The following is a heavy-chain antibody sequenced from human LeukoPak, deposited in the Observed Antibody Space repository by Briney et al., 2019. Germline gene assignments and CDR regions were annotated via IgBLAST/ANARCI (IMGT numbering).Heavy chain of an antibody. CDR3: AKSDFNSDY. J-gene: IGHJ4*02. Sequence: PGGSLRLSCAASGFTFSSYGMHRVRPAPGKGLEWVAVISYDGSNKYYADSVKGRFTISRDNSKNTLYLQMNSLRAEDTAVYYCAKSDFNSDYWGQGTLVTVSS. CDR1: GFTFSSYG. CDR2: ISYDGSNK. D-gene: IGHD2-21*02. V-gene: IGHV3-30*18.